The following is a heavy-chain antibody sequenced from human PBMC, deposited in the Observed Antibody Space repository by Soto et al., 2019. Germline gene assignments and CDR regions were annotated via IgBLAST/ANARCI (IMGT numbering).Heavy chain of an antibody. J-gene: IGHJ6*02. CDR2: ISGSGGST. D-gene: IGHD4-17*01. Sequence: GGSLRLSCAASGFTFSSYAMSWVRQAPGKGLEWVSAISGSGGSTYYADSVKGRFTISRDNSKNTLYLQMNSLRAEDTAVYYCAKLIHDNGDYEAGYYYYYGMDVWGQGTTVTVSS. V-gene: IGHV3-23*01. CDR1: GFTFSSYA. CDR3: AKLIHDNGDYEAGYYYYYGMDV.